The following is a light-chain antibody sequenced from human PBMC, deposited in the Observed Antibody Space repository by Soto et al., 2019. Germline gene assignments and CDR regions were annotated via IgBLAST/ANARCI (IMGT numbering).Light chain of an antibody. CDR1: QSVASN. V-gene: IGKV3-15*01. CDR2: GAF. J-gene: IGKJ2*01. CDR3: QQYHNWPPQYT. Sequence: EIVMTQSPASLSVSPGDGATLSYRASQSVASNVAWYQQKPGQGPRLLIHGAFTRAVGVPARFSGSGSGTDFTLTINSLQSEDFAVYFCQQYHNWPPQYTFGQGTKLQIK.